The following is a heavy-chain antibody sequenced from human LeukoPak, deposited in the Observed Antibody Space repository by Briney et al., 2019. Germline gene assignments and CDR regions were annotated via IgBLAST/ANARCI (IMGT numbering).Heavy chain of an antibody. Sequence: ASVKVSCKASGGTFSSYAISWVRQAPGQGLEWMGGIIPIFGTANYAQKFQGRVTITADESTSTAYMELSSLRSEDTAVYYCATPERAAAGTKGAFDIWGQGTMVTVSS. CDR3: ATPERAAAGTKGAFDI. D-gene: IGHD6-13*01. V-gene: IGHV1-69*13. CDR2: IIPIFGTA. J-gene: IGHJ3*02. CDR1: GGTFSSYA.